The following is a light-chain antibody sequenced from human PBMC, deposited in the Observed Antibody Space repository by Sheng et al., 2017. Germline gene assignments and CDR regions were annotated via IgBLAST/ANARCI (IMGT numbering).Light chain of an antibody. CDR1: SGPSSYA. J-gene: IGLJ3*02. CDR2: LNSDGSY. V-gene: IGLV4-69*01. Sequence: HLVVTQSPSASASLGASVRLTCTLTSGPSSYAIAWHQQQPEKGPRFLMKLNSDGSYIKGGGIPDRFSGSSSGAERYLTISSLQSEDEADYYCQTWGTGIRVFGGGTKLTVL. CDR3: QTWGTGIRV.